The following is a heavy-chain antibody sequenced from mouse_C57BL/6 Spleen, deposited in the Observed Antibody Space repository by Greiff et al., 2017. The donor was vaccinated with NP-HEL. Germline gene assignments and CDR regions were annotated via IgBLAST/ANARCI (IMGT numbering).Heavy chain of an antibody. V-gene: IGHV1-72*01. CDR1: GYTFTSYW. CDR2: NDPNSGGT. D-gene: IGHD2-4*01. Sequence: QVQLQQPGAELVKPGASVKLSCKASGYTFTSYWMHWVKQRPGRGLEWIGRNDPNSGGTKYNEKFKSKATLTVDKPSSTAYMQLSSLTSEDSAVYYCARGGLRGTMDYWGQGTSVTVSS. CDR3: ARGGLRGTMDY. J-gene: IGHJ4*01.